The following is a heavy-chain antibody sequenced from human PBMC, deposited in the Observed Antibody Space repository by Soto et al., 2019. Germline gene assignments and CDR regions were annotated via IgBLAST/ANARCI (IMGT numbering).Heavy chain of an antibody. J-gene: IGHJ4*02. V-gene: IGHV3-48*02. Sequence: EVQLVESGGGLVQPGGSLRLSCAASGFTFSSYSMNWVRQAPGKGLEWVSYFSSSSSTIYYADSVKGRFTISRDNAKNSLYQQMNSLRDEDTAVYYCAREGYPFDYWGQGTLVTVSS. CDR3: AREGYPFDY. CDR1: GFTFSSYS. D-gene: IGHD5-12*01. CDR2: FSSSSSTI.